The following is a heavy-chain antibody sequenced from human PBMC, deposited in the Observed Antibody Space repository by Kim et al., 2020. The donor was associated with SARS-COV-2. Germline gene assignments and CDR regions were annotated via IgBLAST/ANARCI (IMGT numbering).Heavy chain of an antibody. Sequence: DPVKGRFTISRDNSKNTLYLQMNSLRAEDTAVYYCARSLYSSSWDPYFDYWGQGTLVTVSS. J-gene: IGHJ4*02. D-gene: IGHD6-13*01. CDR3: ARSLYSSSWDPYFDY. V-gene: IGHV3-66*01.